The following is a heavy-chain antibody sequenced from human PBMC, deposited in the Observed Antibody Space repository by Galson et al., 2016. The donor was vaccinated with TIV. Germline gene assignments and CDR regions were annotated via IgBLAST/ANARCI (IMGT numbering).Heavy chain of an antibody. J-gene: IGHJ4*02. CDR1: GNTFTNYY. CDR3: ATERPGAEVDGWGD. CDR2: INTKGDYS. D-gene: IGHD3-10*01. V-gene: IGHV1-46*01. Sequence: SVKVSCKAYGNTFTNYYMNWIRQAPGQGLEWMGIINTKGDYSTYAQEFQGRVTMTRDTSTSTVSMELRNLRSEDTAVYYCATERPGAEVDGWGDWGQGTLVIVSS.